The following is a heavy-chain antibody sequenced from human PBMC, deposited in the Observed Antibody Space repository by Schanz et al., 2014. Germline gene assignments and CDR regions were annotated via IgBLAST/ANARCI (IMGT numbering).Heavy chain of an antibody. CDR2: VFPKGIT. CDR3: ARDTTWRLDL. V-gene: IGHV4-61*02. Sequence: QAQLQESGPGLVKPSQTLSLTCTVSGGSIRIGPYYWSWIRQPAGKALEWVGLVFPKGITNYNPSLKSRVPISLDTSKNQFSLTLTSRTAADTAVYYCARDTTWRLDLWGRGTLVTVSS. J-gene: IGHJ2*01. CDR1: GGSIRIGPYY. D-gene: IGHD1-1*01.